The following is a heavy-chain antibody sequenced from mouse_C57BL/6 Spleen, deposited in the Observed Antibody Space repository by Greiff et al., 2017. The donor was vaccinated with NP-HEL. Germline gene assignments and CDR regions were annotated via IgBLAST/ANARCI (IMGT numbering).Heavy chain of an antibody. CDR2: IDPETGGT. CDR1: GYTFTDYE. J-gene: IGHJ3*01. CDR3: TIYYYGSSYDWFAY. Sequence: QVQLKQSGAELVRPGASVTLSCKASGYTFTDYEMHWVKQTPVHGLEWIGAIDPETGGTAYNQKFKGKAILTADKSSRTAYMELRSLTSEDSAVYYCTIYYYGSSYDWFAYWGQGTLVTVSA. V-gene: IGHV1-15*01. D-gene: IGHD1-1*01.